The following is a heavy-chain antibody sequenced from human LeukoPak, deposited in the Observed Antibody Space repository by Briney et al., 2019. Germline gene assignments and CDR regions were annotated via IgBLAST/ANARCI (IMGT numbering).Heavy chain of an antibody. Sequence: ASVKVSCKASGYSFTDYFVHWVRQAPGQGLEWMGWINPKNGGTFYAQNFQGRVTVTRDTSINTAYMELSRLKSDDTAVYYCARDQGPLSSTNCAVDYWGQGTLLTVSS. D-gene: IGHD2-2*01. CDR2: INPKNGGT. CDR1: GYSFTDYF. V-gene: IGHV1-2*02. CDR3: ARDQGPLSSTNCAVDY. J-gene: IGHJ4*02.